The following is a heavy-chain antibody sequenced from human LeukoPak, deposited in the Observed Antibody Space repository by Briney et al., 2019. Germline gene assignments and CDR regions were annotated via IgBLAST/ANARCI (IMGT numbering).Heavy chain of an antibody. CDR1: GFTFSSYS. Sequence: PGGSLRLSCAASGFTFSSYSMNWVRQAPGKGLEWVSSISPSSRHIYYGDSVKGRFTISRDNAKNSLYLQMNSLRAEDTAVYYCATHHSETYSRVPFWGQGTLVTVSS. V-gene: IGHV3-21*01. CDR3: ATHHSETYSRVPF. D-gene: IGHD1-26*01. J-gene: IGHJ4*02. CDR2: ISPSSRHI.